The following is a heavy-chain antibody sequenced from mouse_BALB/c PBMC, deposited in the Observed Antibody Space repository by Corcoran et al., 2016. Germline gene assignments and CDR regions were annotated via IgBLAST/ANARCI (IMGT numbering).Heavy chain of an antibody. CDR3: ATRYEFGYAMDY. J-gene: IGHJ4*01. CDR2: INTYTGEP. Sequence: QIQLEQSGPALKEHGEKVKISCKAYGYTFTNYGMNWVKQARGKGLKWMGWINTYTGEPTYDDDFKGRFDFSLETSASTAYLQINNLKDEDTAKYFCATRYEFGYAMDYWGQGTSVTVSS. D-gene: IGHD2-3*01. CDR1: GYTFTNYG. V-gene: IGHV9-3-1*01.